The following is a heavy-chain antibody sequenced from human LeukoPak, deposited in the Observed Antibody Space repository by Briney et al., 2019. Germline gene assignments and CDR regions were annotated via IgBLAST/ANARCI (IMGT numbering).Heavy chain of an antibody. Sequence: ETLSLTCTVSGGSISSSSYYWGWIRQPPGKGLEWVSAISGSGDSTYYADSVKGRFTISRDNSKNTLYLQMNSLRAEDTAVYYCAKRGGYDFWSGYSDYWGQGTLVTVSS. J-gene: IGHJ4*02. CDR3: AKRGGYDFWSGYSDY. CDR1: GGSISSSSYY. D-gene: IGHD3-3*01. CDR2: ISGSGDST. V-gene: IGHV3-23*01.